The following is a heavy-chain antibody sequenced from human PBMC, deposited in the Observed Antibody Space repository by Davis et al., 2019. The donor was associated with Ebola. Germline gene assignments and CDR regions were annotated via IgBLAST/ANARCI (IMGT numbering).Heavy chain of an antibody. CDR1: GGSISSYY. Sequence: PSETLSLTCTVSGGSISSYYWSWIRQPPGKGLEWIGYIYYSGSTNYNPSLKSRVTISVDTSKNQFSLKLSSVTAADTAVYYCARPDTAMGYYDYWGQGTLVTVSS. D-gene: IGHD5-18*01. CDR2: IYYSGST. V-gene: IGHV4-59*08. J-gene: IGHJ4*02. CDR3: ARPDTAMGYYDY.